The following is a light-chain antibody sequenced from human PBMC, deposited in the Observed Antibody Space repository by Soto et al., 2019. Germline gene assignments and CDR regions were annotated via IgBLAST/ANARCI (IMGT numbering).Light chain of an antibody. J-gene: IGKJ4*01. CDR1: QGISSF. Sequence: DTQLTQSPSFLSAAVGDRVTITCRASQGISSFLAWYQQKPGKAPKLLIYVASTLQSGVPSGFSGSGSGTEFTLTISSQQPEDFATYYCQQFGSYPLTFGGGTEVEI. CDR2: VAS. CDR3: QQFGSYPLT. V-gene: IGKV1-9*01.